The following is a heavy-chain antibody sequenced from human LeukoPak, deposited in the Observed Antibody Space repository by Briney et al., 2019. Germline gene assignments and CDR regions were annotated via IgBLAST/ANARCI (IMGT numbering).Heavy chain of an antibody. CDR2: ISWYSGSI. Sequence: QTGRSLRLSCAASGFTFDDYAMHWVRQAPGKGLEWVLGISWYSGSIAYEGSVKGRFTISRDNAKNSLYLQMNSLRAEDRALYYCATLGGDFDYWGQGTLVTVSS. V-gene: IGHV3-9*01. D-gene: IGHD3-16*01. CDR1: GFTFDDYA. CDR3: ATLGGDFDY. J-gene: IGHJ4*02.